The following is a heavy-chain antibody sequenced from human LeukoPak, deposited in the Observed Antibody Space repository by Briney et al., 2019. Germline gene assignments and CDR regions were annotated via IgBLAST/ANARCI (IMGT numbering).Heavy chain of an antibody. V-gene: IGHV3-23*01. CDR2: ISGSGGST. J-gene: IGHJ4*02. D-gene: IGHD1-26*01. CDR1: GFTFSSYA. CDR3: ARGRGVGATDYFDY. Sequence: PGGSLRLSCAASGFTFSSYAMSWVRQAPGKGLEWVSAISGSGGSTYYADSVKGRFTISRDNAKNSLYLQMNSLRAEDTAVYYCARGRGVGATDYFDYWGQGTLVTVSS.